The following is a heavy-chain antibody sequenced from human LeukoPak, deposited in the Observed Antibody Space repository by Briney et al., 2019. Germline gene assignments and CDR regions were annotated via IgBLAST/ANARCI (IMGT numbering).Heavy chain of an antibody. D-gene: IGHD4/OR15-4a*01. Sequence: PGGSLGLSCAASGFTFSSYWMNWVRQTPGKGLEWVANIKDDGSDKNYLDSVKGRFTISRDNAKNSLYLQMNSLRAEDTAVYYCARGHYDATGPGSYWGQGILVTVSS. J-gene: IGHJ4*02. CDR1: GFTFSSYW. CDR2: IKDDGSDK. CDR3: ARGHYDATGPGSY. V-gene: IGHV3-7*01.